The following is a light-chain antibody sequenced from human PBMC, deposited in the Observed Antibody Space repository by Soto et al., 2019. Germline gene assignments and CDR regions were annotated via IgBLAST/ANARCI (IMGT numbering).Light chain of an antibody. V-gene: IGKV3D-15*01. CDR2: GIS. Sequence: EIVSTQSPATLSVSPGERSTLSCRASQSVNSNYLAWYQQKPGQAPRLLIYGISKRATDIPDRFSGSGSGTEFTLTIISLQPEDFATYYCQQHGEWPITFGQGTRLEIK. CDR1: QSVNSN. CDR3: QQHGEWPIT. J-gene: IGKJ5*01.